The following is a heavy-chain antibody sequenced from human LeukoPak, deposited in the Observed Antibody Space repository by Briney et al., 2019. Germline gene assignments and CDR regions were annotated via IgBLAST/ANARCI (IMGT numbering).Heavy chain of an antibody. CDR2: SRNKASSYTT. D-gene: IGHD1/OR15-1a*01. J-gene: IGHJ6*02. CDR3: GRIAISANNGMDV. Sequence: QAGGSLRLSCAASGFKFSDHHIDWVRQAPGKGLEWVGRSRNKASSYTTEYAASVEGRFTISRDVSESSLYLQMNSLRTEDTAVYYCGRIAISANNGMDVWGQGTTVTVSS. CDR1: GFKFSDHH. V-gene: IGHV3-72*01.